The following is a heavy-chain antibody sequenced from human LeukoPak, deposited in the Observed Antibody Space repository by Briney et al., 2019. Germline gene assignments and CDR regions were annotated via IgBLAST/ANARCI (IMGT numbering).Heavy chain of an antibody. Sequence: GESLKISCKGSGYSFTSYWIGWVRQMPGKGLEWMGIIYPGDSDTRYSPSFQGQVTISADKSISTAYLQWSSLKASDTAMYYCARPYCSSSTCSRSGDYWGQGTLVTVSS. J-gene: IGHJ4*02. CDR1: GYSFTSYW. CDR3: ARPYCSSSTCSRSGDY. CDR2: IYPGDSDT. D-gene: IGHD2-2*01. V-gene: IGHV5-51*01.